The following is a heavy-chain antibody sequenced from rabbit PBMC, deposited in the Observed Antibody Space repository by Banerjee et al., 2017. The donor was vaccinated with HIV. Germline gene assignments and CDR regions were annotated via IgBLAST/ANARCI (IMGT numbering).Heavy chain of an antibody. D-gene: IGHD1-1*01. CDR1: GSDISSYA. V-gene: IGHV1S47*01. CDR2: IYTGSSGST. CDR3: ARGDTGSRHSPFNL. Sequence: EESGGGLVKPGGTLTLTCTASGSDISSYAISWVRQAPGKGLEWIGCIYTGSSGSTYYASWAKGRFTITRSTSLNTVTLQMTSLTAADTATYFCARGDTGSRHSPFNLWGPGTLVTVS. J-gene: IGHJ4*01.